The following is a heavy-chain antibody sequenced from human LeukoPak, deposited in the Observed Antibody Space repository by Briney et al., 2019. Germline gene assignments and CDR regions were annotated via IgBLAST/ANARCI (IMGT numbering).Heavy chain of an antibody. CDR2: INPDSGGT. Sequence: ASVTVSFTASGYTFTVYYLHWVRQAPGQGLEWMGCINPDSGGTNLAQKFQGRVTMTRDTSINTAFMELSTLRSDDTAVYYCTRDLRGLNDYFDYWGQGTLVTVSS. V-gene: IGHV1-2*02. CDR3: TRDLRGLNDYFDY. J-gene: IGHJ4*02. CDR1: GYTFTVYY. D-gene: IGHD3-10*01.